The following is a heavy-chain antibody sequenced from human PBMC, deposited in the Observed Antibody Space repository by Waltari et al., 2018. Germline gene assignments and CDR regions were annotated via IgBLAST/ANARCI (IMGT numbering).Heavy chain of an antibody. CDR1: GFTLRGNG. J-gene: IGHJ4*02. CDR3: ARKFAD. Sequence: EVQLVESGGGLVQPGGSLRLSCAASGFTLRGNGMNWVRQAQGKGLEWVSYISSSSSTIYYADSVKGRFTISRDNAKNSLYLQMNSLRADDTAVYYCARKFADWGQGTLVTVSS. V-gene: IGHV3-48*01. CDR2: ISSSSSTI.